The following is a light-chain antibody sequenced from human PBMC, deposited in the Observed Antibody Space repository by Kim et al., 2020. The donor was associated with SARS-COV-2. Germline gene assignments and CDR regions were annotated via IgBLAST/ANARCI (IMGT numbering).Light chain of an antibody. V-gene: IGKV1-39*01. Sequence: DIQMTQSPSSLSASVGDRVIITCRASQTISGYVNWYQQKPGKAPKLLIYGVSTLQSGVPSRFSGSGSGTDFALTINTVQPEDFATYYCQETFTTPPYIFGQGTKLEIK. CDR3: QETFTTPPYI. J-gene: IGKJ2*01. CDR2: GVS. CDR1: QTISGY.